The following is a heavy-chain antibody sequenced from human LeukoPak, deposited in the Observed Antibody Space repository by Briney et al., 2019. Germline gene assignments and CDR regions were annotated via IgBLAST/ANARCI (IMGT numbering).Heavy chain of an antibody. V-gene: IGHV3-48*01. CDR3: AKDVMHYGSGRPYYVDV. CDR2: ISSSSSTI. CDR1: GFTFSSYS. D-gene: IGHD3-10*01. Sequence: PGGSLRLSCAASGFTFSSYSMNWVRQAPGKGLEWVSYISSSSSTIYYADSVKGRFTISRDNAKNSLYLQMNSLRPEDTGVYYCAKDVMHYGSGRPYYVDVWGKGTTVTISS. J-gene: IGHJ6*03.